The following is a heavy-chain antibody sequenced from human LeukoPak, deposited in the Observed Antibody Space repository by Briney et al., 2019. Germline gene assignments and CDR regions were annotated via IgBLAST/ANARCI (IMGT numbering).Heavy chain of an antibody. V-gene: IGHV4-59*01. J-gene: IGHJ6*03. CDR2: IYYSGST. Sequence: SETLSLTCTVYGGSISSYYWSWIRQPPGKGLEWIGYIYYSGSTKYNPSLKSRVTISVDTSKNQFSLKLSSVTAADTAVYYCARDERSRYYYMDVWGKGTTVTVSS. CDR3: ARDERSRYYYMDV. CDR1: GGSISSYY.